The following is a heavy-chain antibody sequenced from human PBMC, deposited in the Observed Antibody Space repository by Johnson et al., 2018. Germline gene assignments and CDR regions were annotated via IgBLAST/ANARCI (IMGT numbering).Heavy chain of an antibody. CDR3: ARDSVGAMATTSNYSYYGMDV. Sequence: QVQLVQSGAEVKKPGSSVKVSCKASGGTFSSYAISWVRQAPGQGLEWMGGIIPIFGTANYAQKFQGRVTITADESTSTAYMELSSLRSEDTAVYYCARDSVGAMATTSNYSYYGMDVWGQGTTVTVSS. CDR2: IIPIFGTA. CDR1: GGTFSSYA. J-gene: IGHJ6*02. V-gene: IGHV1-69*12. D-gene: IGHD5-24*01.